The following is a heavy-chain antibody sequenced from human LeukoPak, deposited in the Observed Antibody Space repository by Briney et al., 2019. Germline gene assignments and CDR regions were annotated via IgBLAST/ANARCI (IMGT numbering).Heavy chain of an antibody. CDR2: VYYTGST. D-gene: IGHD1-26*01. CDR1: GGSISGSSYY. J-gene: IGHJ3*02. V-gene: IGHV4-39*07. Sequence: SETLSLTCTVSGGSISGSSYYWGWIRQPPGKGLEWIASVYYTGSTYYNPSLQSRVTISVDTSKNQFSLKLSSVTAADTAVYYCARLEWELRPADAFDIWGQGTMVTVSS. CDR3: ARLEWELRPADAFDI.